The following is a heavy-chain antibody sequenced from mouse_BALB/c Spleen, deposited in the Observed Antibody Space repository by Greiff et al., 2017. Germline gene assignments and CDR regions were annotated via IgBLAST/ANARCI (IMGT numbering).Heavy chain of an antibody. CDR1: GFTFSSFG. CDR3: ARVTGSYAMDC. V-gene: IGHV5-17*02. Sequence: EVKLVESGGGLVQPGGSRKLSCAASGFTFSSFGMHWVRQAQEKGLEWVAYISSGSSTIYYAETVKGRFTISRDNPKNTLFLQMTSLRSEDTAMYYCARVTGSYAMDCWGQGTSVTVSS. D-gene: IGHD4-1*01. CDR2: ISSGSSTI. J-gene: IGHJ4*01.